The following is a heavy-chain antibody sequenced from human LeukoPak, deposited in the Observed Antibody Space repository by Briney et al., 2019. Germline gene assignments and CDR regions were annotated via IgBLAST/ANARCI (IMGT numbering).Heavy chain of an antibody. CDR3: ARDPFGELFSDY. D-gene: IGHD3-10*01. CDR1: GFTFSSYG. Sequence: GGSLRLSCAASGFTFSSYGMNWVRQAPGKGLEWVSSISSSSSYIYYADSVKGRFTISRDNAKNSLYLQMNSLRAEDTAVYYCARDPFGELFSDYWGQGTLVTVSS. J-gene: IGHJ4*02. CDR2: ISSSSSYI. V-gene: IGHV3-21*01.